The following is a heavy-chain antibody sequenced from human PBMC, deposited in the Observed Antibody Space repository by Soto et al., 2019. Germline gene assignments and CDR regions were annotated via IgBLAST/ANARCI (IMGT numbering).Heavy chain of an antibody. CDR2: IHLDGSEK. CDR3: ARSNHPDY. CDR1: GFTFNNYA. D-gene: IGHD2-8*01. J-gene: IGHJ4*02. Sequence: PGGSLRLSCAASGFTFNNYAMSWVRLAPGKGLEWVANIHLDGSEKYYVDSVKGRFTVSRDNAKNSLFLQMNSLRAEDTAVYYCARSNHPDYWGQGTLVTVSS. V-gene: IGHV3-7*01.